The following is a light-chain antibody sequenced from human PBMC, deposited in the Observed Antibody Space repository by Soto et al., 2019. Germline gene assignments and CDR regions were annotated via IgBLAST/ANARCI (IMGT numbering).Light chain of an antibody. CDR3: QQYNNWPRAT. CDR2: RTS. Sequence: EIVLTQSPATLSVSPGERATLSCRASQSISSNLAWYQQKPGQAPRLLMFRTSTRATGVPARFSGSGSGTEFNITISRLQSEDFAVYYCQQYNNWPRATFGGGTKVDIK. J-gene: IGKJ4*01. CDR1: QSISSN. V-gene: IGKV3-15*01.